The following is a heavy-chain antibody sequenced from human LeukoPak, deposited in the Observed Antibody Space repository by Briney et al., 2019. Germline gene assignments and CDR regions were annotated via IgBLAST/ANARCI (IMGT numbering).Heavy chain of an antibody. Sequence: GASVKVSCKASGYTFTTYGISWVRQAPGQGLEWMGWISAYNGNTNYAEKLQGRVTMTTDTSTSTAYMELRSLRSDDTGVYYCARDARTALIDHYYMDVWGKGTTVT. V-gene: IGHV1-18*01. J-gene: IGHJ6*03. CDR3: ARDARTALIDHYYMDV. D-gene: IGHD2-21*02. CDR2: ISAYNGNT. CDR1: GYTFTTYG.